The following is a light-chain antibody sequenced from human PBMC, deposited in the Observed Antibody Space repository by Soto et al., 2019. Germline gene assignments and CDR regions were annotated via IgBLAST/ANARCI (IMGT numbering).Light chain of an antibody. CDR3: LLYYGGSYV. Sequence: QAVVTQEPSLTVSPGGTVTLTCASSTGAVTSGHYPNWFQQKPGQPPRTLIYSTTNRNSWTPARFSGSLLGGKAALTLSGVQPEDEAEYYCLLYYGGSYVFGTGTKLTVL. V-gene: IGLV7-43*01. J-gene: IGLJ1*01. CDR2: STT. CDR1: TGAVTSGHY.